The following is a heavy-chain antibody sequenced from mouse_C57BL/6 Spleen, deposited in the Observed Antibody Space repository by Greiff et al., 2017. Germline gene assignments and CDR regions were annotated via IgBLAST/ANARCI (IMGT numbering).Heavy chain of an antibody. CDR1: GFNIKDDY. Sequence: VQLKESGAELVRPGASVKLSCTASGFNIKDDYMHWVKQRPEQGLEWIGWIDPENGDTEYASKFQGKATITADTSSNTAYLQLSSLTSEDTAVYYCTFYYYGSWFAYWGQGTLVTVSA. J-gene: IGHJ3*01. CDR2: IDPENGDT. CDR3: TFYYYGSWFAY. V-gene: IGHV14-4*01. D-gene: IGHD1-1*01.